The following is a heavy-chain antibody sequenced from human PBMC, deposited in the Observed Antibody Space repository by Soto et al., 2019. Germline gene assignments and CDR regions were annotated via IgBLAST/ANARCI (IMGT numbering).Heavy chain of an antibody. CDR1: GFTFSSYG. D-gene: IGHD3-16*01. J-gene: IGHJ1*01. CDR2: IWYDGTKK. CDR3: ATDGVSLFMIPSELEH. V-gene: IGHV3-33*01. Sequence: QVQLVESGGGVVQPGGSLRLSCAASGFTFSSYGLYWVRQPPGKGLEWVALIWYDGTKKFYADSVRGRFTISRDNSKNTLYLQLNSLRAEDTAVYYCATDGVSLFMIPSELEHWGQGTLVTVSS.